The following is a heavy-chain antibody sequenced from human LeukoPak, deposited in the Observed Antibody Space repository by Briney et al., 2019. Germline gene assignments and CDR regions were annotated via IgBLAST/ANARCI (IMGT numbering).Heavy chain of an antibody. D-gene: IGHD5-18*01. Sequence: PSETLSLTCTVSGGSISSYYWSWIRQPPGKGLEWIGYIYYSGSTNYNPSLKSRVTISVDTSKNQFSLKLSSVTAADTAVYYCARGRGYSYGYYYFDYWGQGTLVTVSS. CDR3: ARGRGYSYGYYYFDY. CDR1: GGSISSYY. V-gene: IGHV4-59*01. CDR2: IYYSGST. J-gene: IGHJ4*02.